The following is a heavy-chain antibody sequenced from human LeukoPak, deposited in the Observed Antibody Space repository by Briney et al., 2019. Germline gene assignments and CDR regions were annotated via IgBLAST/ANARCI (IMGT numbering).Heavy chain of an antibody. J-gene: IGHJ4*02. Sequence: GGSLRLSCAASGFTFSSFGMHWVRQAPGKGLEWVTVTSYDGNGKYYADSVKGRFTISRDNSKNTVYLQMNSLRAEDTAVYYCARDSGGSSLDYWGQGTLVTVSS. CDR3: ARDSGGSSLDY. V-gene: IGHV3-30*03. CDR1: GFTFSSFG. D-gene: IGHD1-26*01. CDR2: TSYDGNGK.